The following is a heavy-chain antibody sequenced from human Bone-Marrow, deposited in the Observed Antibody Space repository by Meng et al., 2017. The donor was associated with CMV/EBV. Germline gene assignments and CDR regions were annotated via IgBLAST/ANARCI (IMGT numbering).Heavy chain of an antibody. Sequence: ASVKVSCKASGYTFTSYAMHWVRQAPGQRLEWMGWSNAGNGNTKYSQEFQGRVTITRDTSASTAYMELSSLRSDDTAVYYCARDEIGYCSSTSCNTSIDYYYYGMDVWGQGTTVTVSS. J-gene: IGHJ6*02. CDR1: GYTFTSYA. V-gene: IGHV1-3*02. D-gene: IGHD2-2*02. CDR2: SNAGNGNT. CDR3: ARDEIGYCSSTSCNTSIDYYYYGMDV.